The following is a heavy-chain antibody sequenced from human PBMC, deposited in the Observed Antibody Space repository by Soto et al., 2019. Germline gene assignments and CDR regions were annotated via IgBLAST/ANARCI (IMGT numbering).Heavy chain of an antibody. J-gene: IGHJ3*02. CDR2: IIPIFGTA. D-gene: IGHD3-3*01. V-gene: IGHV1-69*12. Sequence: QVQLVQSGAEVKKPGSSVKVSCKASGGTFSSYAISWVRQAPGQGLEWMGGIIPIFGTANYAQKFQGRVTITADESTSTAYMELSSLRSEDTAVYYCARGLTIFGVARGGGDAFDIWGQGTMVTVSS. CDR3: ARGLTIFGVARGGGDAFDI. CDR1: GGTFSSYA.